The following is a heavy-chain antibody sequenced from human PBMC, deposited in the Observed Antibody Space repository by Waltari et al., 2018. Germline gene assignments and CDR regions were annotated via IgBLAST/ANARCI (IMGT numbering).Heavy chain of an antibody. CDR1: GFSVSSHY. CDR3: ARDPANPYSTTAEPPYYFDN. D-gene: IGHD5-18*01. CDR2: IYSCGPT. J-gene: IGHJ4*02. Sequence: EVQLVESGGDFVQPGGSLRLSCAASGFSVSSHYMTWVGRGPGKGLEWISGIYSCGPTFYAENVRGPFTIARDNSQNPVYLQMESLRPEDTAVYYCARDPANPYSTTAEPPYYFDNWGQGTLVTVSS. V-gene: IGHV3-66*02.